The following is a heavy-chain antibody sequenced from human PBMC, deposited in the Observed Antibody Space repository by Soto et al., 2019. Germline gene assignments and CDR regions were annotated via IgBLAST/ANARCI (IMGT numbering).Heavy chain of an antibody. V-gene: IGHV3-30*18. CDR3: GKPGLIETIMRHFDY. Sequence: PGGSLRPSCAPSGFTFSRYGIHWVRQAPGKGLEWVAVISYDGNTEYYEDSVKGRFTISRDNSKNTVYLQMSGLRTEDTAVYYWGKPGLIETIMRHFDYWGPGTLVTVSS. CDR1: GFTFSRYG. CDR2: ISYDGNTE. J-gene: IGHJ4*02. D-gene: IGHD5-12*01.